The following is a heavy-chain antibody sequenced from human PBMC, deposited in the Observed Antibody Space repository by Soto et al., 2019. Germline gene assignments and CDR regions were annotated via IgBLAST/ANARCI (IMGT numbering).Heavy chain of an antibody. J-gene: IGHJ6*02. CDR2: ISAYNGNT. CDR1: GYTFTSYG. D-gene: IGHD6-13*01. CDR3: ARDTRDFIAAVGAYYYYGMDV. V-gene: IGHV1-18*01. Sequence: ASVKVSCKASGYTFTSYGISWARQAPGQGLEWMGWISAYNGNTNYAQKLQGRVTMTTDTSTSTAYMELRSLRSDDTAVYYCARDTRDFIAAVGAYYYYGMDVWGQGTTVTVSS.